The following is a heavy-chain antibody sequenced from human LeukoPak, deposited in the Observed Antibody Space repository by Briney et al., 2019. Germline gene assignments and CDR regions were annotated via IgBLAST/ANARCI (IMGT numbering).Heavy chain of an antibody. V-gene: IGHV3-48*03. CDR2: ISSSGSTT. CDR1: GFSFSVYE. J-gene: IGHJ4*02. D-gene: IGHD4/OR15-4a*01. Sequence: PGGSLTHLCAASGFSFSVYEMHWVRQAPGKGLEWISDISSSGSTTYYADSVRGRFSISRDNAKNSLYLQMNSLRAEDTAVYYCTTLTVDSNFDYWGQGTLVTVSS. CDR3: TTLTVDSNFDY.